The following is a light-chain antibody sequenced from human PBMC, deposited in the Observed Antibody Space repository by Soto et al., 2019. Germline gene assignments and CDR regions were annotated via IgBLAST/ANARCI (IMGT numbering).Light chain of an antibody. CDR3: QQRSNWPFT. J-gene: IGKJ3*01. CDR1: QRVSSY. Sequence: EIVLTQSPATLSLSPGERATLSCRASQRVSSYLSWYQQKPGQAPRLLIYDASNRATGIPARFSGSGSGTDFSLTISSLEPEEFSIYYCQQRSNWPFTFGPGNKLDIK. V-gene: IGKV3-11*01. CDR2: DAS.